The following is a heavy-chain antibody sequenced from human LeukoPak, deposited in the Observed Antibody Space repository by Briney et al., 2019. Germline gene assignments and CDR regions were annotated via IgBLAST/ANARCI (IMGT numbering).Heavy chain of an antibody. Sequence: GASVKVSCKASGGTFSSYAISWVRQAPGQGLEWMGRIIPILGIANYAQKFQGRVTITADKSTSTAYMELSSLRSEDTAVYYRARSPPRREGVQLLYGYYFDYWGQGTLVTVSS. CDR3: ARSPPRREGVQLLYGYYFDY. J-gene: IGHJ4*02. V-gene: IGHV1-69*04. CDR2: IIPILGIA. CDR1: GGTFSSYA. D-gene: IGHD2-2*02.